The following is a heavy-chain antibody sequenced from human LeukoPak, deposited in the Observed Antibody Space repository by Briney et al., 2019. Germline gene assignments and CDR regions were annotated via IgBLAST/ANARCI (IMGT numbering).Heavy chain of an antibody. D-gene: IGHD6-13*01. J-gene: IGHJ4*02. CDR2: IFYSGST. Sequence: SETLSLTCTVSGGSISSSSFWGWIRRPPGKGLEWIGHIFYSGSTSYNPSLKSRVTLSVDTSDNEFALRLTSVSAADTAIYYCARRGITYSTSYFDSWGQGILVTVSP. V-gene: IGHV4-39*01. CDR1: GGSISSSSF. CDR3: ARRGITYSTSYFDS.